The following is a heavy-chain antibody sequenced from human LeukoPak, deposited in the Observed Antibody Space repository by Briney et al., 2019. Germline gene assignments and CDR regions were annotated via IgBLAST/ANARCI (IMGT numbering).Heavy chain of an antibody. V-gene: IGHV4-61*01. D-gene: IGHD2-2*01. CDR3: ASIVVVPAAIPFDY. Sequence: PSETLSLTCTVSGGSVSSGSYYWSWLRQPPGKGLEWIGYIYYSGSTNYNPSLKSRVTISVDTSKNQFSLKLSSVTAADTAVYYCASIVVVPAAIPFDYWGQGTLVTVSS. CDR2: IYYSGST. CDR1: GGSVSSGSYY. J-gene: IGHJ4*02.